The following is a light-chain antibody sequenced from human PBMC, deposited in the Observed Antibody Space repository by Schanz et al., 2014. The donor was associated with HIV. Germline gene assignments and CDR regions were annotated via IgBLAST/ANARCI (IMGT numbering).Light chain of an antibody. CDR3: TSYTSSSTQV. CDR1: SRDIGFYEY. J-gene: IGLJ3*02. Sequence: QSALTQPASVSGSPGQSITMSCSGTSRDIGFYEYVSWYQQHPGKAPKLLIYDVTNRPSGVSNRFSGSKSGNTASLTISGLQAEDEAEYYCTSYTSSSTQVFGGGTKLTVL. V-gene: IGLV2-14*03. CDR2: DVT.